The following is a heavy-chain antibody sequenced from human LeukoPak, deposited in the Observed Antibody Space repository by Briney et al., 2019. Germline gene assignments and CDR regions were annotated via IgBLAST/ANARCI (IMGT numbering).Heavy chain of an antibody. D-gene: IGHD2-21*02. CDR1: GYTFTGYY. J-gene: IGHJ5*02. CDR3: ARAADRYCGGDCYRYNWFDP. Sequence: ASVKVSCKASGYTFTGYYMHWVRQAPGQGLEWMGWINPNSGGTNYAQKFQGRVTMTRDTSISTAYMELSRLRSDDTAVYYCARAADRYCGGDCYRYNWFDPWGQGTLVTVSS. CDR2: INPNSGGT. V-gene: IGHV1-2*02.